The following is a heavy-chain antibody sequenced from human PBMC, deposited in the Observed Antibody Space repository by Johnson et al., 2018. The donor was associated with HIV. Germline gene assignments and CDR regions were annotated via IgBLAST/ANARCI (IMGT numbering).Heavy chain of an antibody. V-gene: IGHV3-64*01. Sequence: EVQLVESGGGVVQPGRSLRLSCAASGFTFSSYAMHWVRQAPGKGLEYVSAIGSNGGSTYYANSVKGRFTISRDNSKNTLCLQMGSLSAEDMSVYYCARDRTQTVYSSGWPPGLTFDIWGQGTMVIVSS. CDR2: IGSNGGST. J-gene: IGHJ3*02. D-gene: IGHD6-19*01. CDR1: GFTFSSYA. CDR3: ARDRTQTVYSSGWPPGLTFDI.